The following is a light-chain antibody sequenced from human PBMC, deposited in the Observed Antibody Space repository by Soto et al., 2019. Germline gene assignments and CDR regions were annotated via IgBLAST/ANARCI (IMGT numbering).Light chain of an antibody. J-gene: IGKJ5*01. V-gene: IGKV3-15*01. CDR2: RAS. CDR3: QQYNNWPFS. Sequence: IVMTQSPATLSVSPGERATFSCRASQNIYSNISWYQQRPGQAPRLLIYRASTRATGVPARFSSTGSETDFTLTISGLQSEDSAVYFCQQYNNWPFSFGQGTRLEIK. CDR1: QNIYSN.